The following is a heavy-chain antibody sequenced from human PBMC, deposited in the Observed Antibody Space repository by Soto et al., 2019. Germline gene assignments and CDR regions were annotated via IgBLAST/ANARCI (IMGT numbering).Heavy chain of an antibody. J-gene: IGHJ4*02. D-gene: IGHD3-22*01. CDR3: ARDSRPDYYDSSGYYFDY. CDR1: GDSVSSNSAA. CDR2: TYYRSKWYN. V-gene: IGHV6-1*01. Sequence: PSQTLSLTCVISGDSVSSNSAAWNWIRQSPSRGLEWLGRTYYRSKWYNDYAVSVKSRITINPDTSKNQFSLQLNSVTPEDTAVYYCARDSRPDYYDSSGYYFDYWGQGTLVTVSS.